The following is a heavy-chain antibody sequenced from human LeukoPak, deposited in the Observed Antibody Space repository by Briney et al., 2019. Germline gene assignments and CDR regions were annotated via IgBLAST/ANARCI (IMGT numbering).Heavy chain of an antibody. Sequence: GGSLRLSCAASGFTFSSYGMHWVRQAPGKGLEWVAVIRYDGSSQSYADSVKGRFSISRDNSKNMVYLQMNSLRPEDTAVYYCARDGKGFGELVYGGQGNLVTVSS. CDR3: ARDGKGFGELVY. J-gene: IGHJ4*02. D-gene: IGHD3-10*01. CDR2: IRYDGSSQ. CDR1: GFTFSSYG. V-gene: IGHV3-33*01.